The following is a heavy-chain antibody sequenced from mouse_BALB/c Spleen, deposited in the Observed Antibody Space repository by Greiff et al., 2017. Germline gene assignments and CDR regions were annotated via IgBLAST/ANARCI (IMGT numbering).Heavy chain of an antibody. V-gene: IGHV2-2*02. Sequence: VQGVESGPGLVQPSQSLSITCTVSGFSLTSYGVHWVRQSPGKGLEWLGVIWSGGSTDYNAAFISRLSISKDNSKSQVFFKMNSLQANDTAIYYCARDYYGSSYYFDYWGQGTTLTVSS. D-gene: IGHD1-1*01. J-gene: IGHJ2*01. CDR1: GFSLTSYG. CDR3: ARDYYGSSYYFDY. CDR2: IWSGGST.